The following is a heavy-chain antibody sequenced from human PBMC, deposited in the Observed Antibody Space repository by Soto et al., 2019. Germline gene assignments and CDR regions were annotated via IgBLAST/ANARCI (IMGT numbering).Heavy chain of an antibody. J-gene: IGHJ4*02. Sequence: SETLSLTCTVSGGSISSSSYYWGWIRQPPGKGLEWIGSIYYSGNTYYNPSLKSRVTISVDTAKNQFSLKLSSVTAADTAVYYCATSEYYFDYWGQGTLVTVS. CDR3: ATSEYYFDY. CDR1: GGSISSSSYY. CDR2: IYYSGNT. V-gene: IGHV4-39*01.